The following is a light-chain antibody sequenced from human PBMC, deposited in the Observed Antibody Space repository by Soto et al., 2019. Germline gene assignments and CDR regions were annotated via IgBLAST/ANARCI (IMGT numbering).Light chain of an antibody. CDR2: AAS. J-gene: IGKJ4*01. CDR3: QQYHSYSFT. V-gene: IGKV1-8*01. Sequence: AIRMTQSPSSFSASTGDRVTITCRASQGISSYLAWSQQKPGKAPKLLIYAASTLQSGVPARFSGSGSWTDFTLTISCLQSEDFATDYWQQYHSYSFTFGGGTKVEIK. CDR1: QGISSY.